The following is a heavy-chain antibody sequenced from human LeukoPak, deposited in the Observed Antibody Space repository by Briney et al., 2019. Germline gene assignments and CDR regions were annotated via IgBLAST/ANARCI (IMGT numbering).Heavy chain of an antibody. CDR3: ARGDESLQRNDGLDI. D-gene: IGHD4-11*01. Sequence: PGGSLRLSCAASGFTFGAYAMNWVRQAPGEGLDWVSSISRSGRDIYYADSVRGRFTISRDNARDSLFLQMNSLTVEDTAVYYCARGDESLQRNDGLDIWGQGTTVTVSS. J-gene: IGHJ3*02. CDR2: ISRSGRDI. V-gene: IGHV3-21*01. CDR1: GFTFGAYA.